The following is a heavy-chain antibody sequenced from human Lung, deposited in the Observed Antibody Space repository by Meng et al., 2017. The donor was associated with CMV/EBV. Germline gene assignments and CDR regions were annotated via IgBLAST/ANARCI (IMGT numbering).Heavy chain of an antibody. D-gene: IGHD3-16*01. CDR2: INRSDGST. V-gene: IGHV1-46*01. CDR3: ARGVGYASGRGLSY. Sequence: ASSKVFXNTSGFAFTSYFMHWVRQAPGQGLEWMGIINRSDGSTIYAQRFQGRVTMIRDTSASTVYMNLSNLSSEDTAVYYCARGVGYASGRGLSYWGRGTLVTVSS. CDR1: GFAFTSYF. J-gene: IGHJ4*02.